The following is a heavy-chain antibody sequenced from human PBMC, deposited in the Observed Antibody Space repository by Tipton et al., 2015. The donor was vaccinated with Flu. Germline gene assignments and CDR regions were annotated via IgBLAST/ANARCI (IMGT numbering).Heavy chain of an antibody. Sequence: LRLSCTVSGGSLISNYWSWIRQPPGKGLEWIGYVFYIGNTNYNPSPESRVSISVDTSKNQVSLKMRSVTAADTAVYYCAKGDSLFEYWGQGTLVTVSS. D-gene: IGHD2-21*02. CDR3: AKGDSLFEY. J-gene: IGHJ4*02. CDR1: GGSLISNY. CDR2: VFYIGNT. V-gene: IGHV4-59*01.